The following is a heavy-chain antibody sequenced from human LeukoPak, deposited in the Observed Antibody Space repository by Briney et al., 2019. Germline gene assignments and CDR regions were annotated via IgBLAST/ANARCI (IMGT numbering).Heavy chain of an antibody. D-gene: IGHD3-3*01. CDR3: AKLFWSGRNFDY. CDR2: IRYDGSNK. V-gene: IGHV3-30*02. CDR1: GFTFSSYG. J-gene: IGHJ4*02. Sequence: GGSLRLPCAASGFTFSSYGMHWVRQAPGKGLEWVAFIRYDGSNKYYADSVKGRFTISRDNSKNTLYLQMNSLRAEDTAVYYCAKLFWSGRNFDYWGQGTLVTVSS.